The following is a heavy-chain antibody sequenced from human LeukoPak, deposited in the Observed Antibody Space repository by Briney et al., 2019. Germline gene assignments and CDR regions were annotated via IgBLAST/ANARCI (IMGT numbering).Heavy chain of an antibody. CDR1: GFTFTTYT. V-gene: IGHV3-21*01. J-gene: IGHJ4*02. CDR2: ITSSSYI. Sequence: GGSLRLSCAASGFTFTTYTMNWVRQAPGEGLEWVSSITSSSYIHYADSVRGGFTISRDNAKNSLYLQMSRLSAEDTAVYYCARDRYGDYAVDYWGQGTLVTVSS. D-gene: IGHD4-17*01. CDR3: ARDRYGDYAVDY.